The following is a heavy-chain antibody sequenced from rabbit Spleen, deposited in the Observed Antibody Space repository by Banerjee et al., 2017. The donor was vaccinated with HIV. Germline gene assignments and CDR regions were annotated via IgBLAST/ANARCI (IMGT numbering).Heavy chain of an antibody. CDR1: GVSFSSGYD. CDR2: INIVTGKS. Sequence: QRLVESGGGLVKPGASLTLTCKASGVSFSSGYDMCWVRQAPGKGLEWIACINIVTGKSVYASWAKGRFFMSRTSSTTVTLQMTSLTAADTATYFCARDLVAVIGWNFNLWGQGTLVTVS. J-gene: IGHJ4*01. CDR3: ARDLVAVIGWNFNL. V-gene: IGHV1S40*01. D-gene: IGHD1-1*01.